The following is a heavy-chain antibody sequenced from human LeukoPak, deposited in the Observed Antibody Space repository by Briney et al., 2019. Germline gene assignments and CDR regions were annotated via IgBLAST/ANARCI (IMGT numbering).Heavy chain of an antibody. CDR3: ARVRGNGWYFDL. J-gene: IGHJ2*01. CDR2: VSGSSSIK. V-gene: IGHV3-48*02. CDR1: GFTFSSFS. D-gene: IGHD4-23*01. Sequence: GGSLRLSCAASGFTFSSFSMNWVRQAPGKGLEWFLYVSGSSSIKCYADSVKGRFTISRDNAKNSLYLQINSLRDDDTAVYYCARVRGNGWYFDLWGRGTLVTVSS.